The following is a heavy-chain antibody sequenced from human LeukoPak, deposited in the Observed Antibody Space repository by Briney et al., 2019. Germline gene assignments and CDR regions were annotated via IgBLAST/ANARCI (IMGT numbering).Heavy chain of an antibody. Sequence: GGSLRLSCAASGFTFSSYSMNWVRQAPGKGLEWVSSISSSSNNINYADSVKGRFTISRDNAMNSVHLQMNSLRVEDTAVYYCARGYQRPDYWGQGALITVSS. CDR1: GFTFSSYS. D-gene: IGHD2-2*01. V-gene: IGHV3-21*01. J-gene: IGHJ4*02. CDR3: ARGYQRPDY. CDR2: ISSSSNNI.